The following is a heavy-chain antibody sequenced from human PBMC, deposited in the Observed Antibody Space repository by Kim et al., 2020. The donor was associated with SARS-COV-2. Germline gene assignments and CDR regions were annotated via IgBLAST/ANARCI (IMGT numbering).Heavy chain of an antibody. Sequence: GGSLRLSCAASGFTFSSYAMSWVRQAPGKGLEWVSAISGSGGSTYYADSVKGRFTISRDNSKNTLYLQMNSLRAEDTAVYYCARVVPAVSFYYYYYGMDVWGQGTTVTVSS. CDR3: ARVVPAVSFYYYYYGMDV. D-gene: IGHD2-2*01. J-gene: IGHJ6*02. CDR2: ISGSGGST. CDR1: GFTFSSYA. V-gene: IGHV3-23*01.